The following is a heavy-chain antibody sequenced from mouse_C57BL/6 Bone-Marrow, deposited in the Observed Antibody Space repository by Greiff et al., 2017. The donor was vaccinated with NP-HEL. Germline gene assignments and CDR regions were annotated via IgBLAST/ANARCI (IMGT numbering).Heavy chain of an antibody. V-gene: IGHV1-50*01. Sequence: VQLQQPGAELVKPGASVKLSCKASGYTFTSYWMQWVKQRPGQGLGWIGEIDPSDSYTNYNQKFKGKATLTVDTSSSTAYMQLSSLTSEDSAVYYCARSSNGAMDYWGQGTSVTVSS. CDR2: IDPSDSYT. J-gene: IGHJ4*01. CDR3: ARSSNGAMDY. CDR1: GYTFTSYW.